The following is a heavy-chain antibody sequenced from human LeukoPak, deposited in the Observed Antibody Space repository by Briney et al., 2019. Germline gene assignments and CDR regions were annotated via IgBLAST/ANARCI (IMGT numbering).Heavy chain of an antibody. V-gene: IGHV4-34*11. J-gene: IGHJ5*02. CDR1: GGSFSGYY. CDR3: ARGGDIVVVPAAIRRTWFDP. CDR2: IYYTGNT. Sequence: PSETLSLTCAVYGGSFSGYYWSWIRQPPGKGLEWIGYIYYTGNTNYNPSLKSRATMSVDTSKNQFSLKLSSVTAADTAVYYCARGGDIVVVPAAIRRTWFDPWGQGTLVTVSS. D-gene: IGHD2-2*02.